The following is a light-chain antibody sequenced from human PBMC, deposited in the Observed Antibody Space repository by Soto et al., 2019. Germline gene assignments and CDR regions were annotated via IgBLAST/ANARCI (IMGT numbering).Light chain of an antibody. V-gene: IGKV1-27*01. CDR1: QGISNY. CDR2: GAF. Sequence: DIQMTQSPSSLSASVGDRVTITCRASQGISNYLAWYQQRPGQVPKLLIYGAFTLQSGVPSRFSGSGSGTDFTLTISSLQPEDVATYYCQKYNSAPYAIGQRTKLEIK. CDR3: QKYNSAPYA. J-gene: IGKJ2*01.